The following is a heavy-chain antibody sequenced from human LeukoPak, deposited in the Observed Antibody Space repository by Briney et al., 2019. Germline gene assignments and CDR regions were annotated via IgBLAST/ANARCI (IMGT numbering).Heavy chain of an antibody. J-gene: IGHJ4*02. CDR2: IKQDGSEK. CDR1: GFTFSSYA. CDR3: ARTIDC. Sequence: GGSLRLSCAASGFTFSSYAMSWVRQAPGKGLEWVANIKQDGSEKYYVDSVKGRFTISRDNAKNSLYLQMNSLRAEDTAVYYCARTIDCWGQGTLVTVSS. V-gene: IGHV3-7*01.